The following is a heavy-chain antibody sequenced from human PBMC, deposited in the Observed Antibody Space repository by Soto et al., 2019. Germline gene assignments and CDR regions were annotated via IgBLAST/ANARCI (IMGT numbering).Heavy chain of an antibody. D-gene: IGHD6-6*01. CDR2: ISGSGGST. J-gene: IGHJ4*02. CDR1: GFTFSSYA. CDR3: AKAPPQREYSSSRAHFDY. V-gene: IGHV3-23*01. Sequence: EVQLLESGGGLVQPGGSLRLSCAASGFTFSSYAMSWVRQAPGQGLEWVSAISGSGGSTYYADSEKGRFTISRDNSKNTLYLQMNSLKAEDTAVYYCAKAPPQREYSSSRAHFDYWGQGTLVTVSS.